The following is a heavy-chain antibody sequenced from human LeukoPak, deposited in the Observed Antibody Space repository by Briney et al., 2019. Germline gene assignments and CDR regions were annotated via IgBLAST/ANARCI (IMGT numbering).Heavy chain of an antibody. CDR1: GGSISSGGYY. D-gene: IGHD4-23*01. V-gene: IGHV4-31*03. CDR2: IYYSGST. Sequence: SETLSLTCTVSGGSISSGGYYWSWIRQHPGKGLEWIGYIYYSGSTYYNPSLKSRVTISVDTSKNQFSLKLSSVTAADTAVYYCARYRGNSNGGFDPWGQGTLVTVSS. CDR3: ARYRGNSNGGFDP. J-gene: IGHJ5*02.